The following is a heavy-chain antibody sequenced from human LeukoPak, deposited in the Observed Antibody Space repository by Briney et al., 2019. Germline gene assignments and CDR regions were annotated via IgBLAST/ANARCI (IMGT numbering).Heavy chain of an antibody. J-gene: IGHJ6*02. CDR3: ARDQGLSLGSASYYYYGMDV. CDR2: IIPIFGTA. Sequence: RGASVKVSCKASGGTFSSYAISWVRQAPGKGLEWMGGIIPIFGTANYAQKFQGRVTITADESTSTAYMELSSLRSEDTAVYYCARDQGLSLGSASYYYYGMDVWGQGTTVTVSS. CDR1: GGTFSSYA. V-gene: IGHV1-69*01. D-gene: IGHD3-16*01.